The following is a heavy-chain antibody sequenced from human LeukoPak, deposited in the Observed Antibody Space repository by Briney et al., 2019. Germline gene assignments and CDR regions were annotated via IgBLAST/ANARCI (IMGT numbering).Heavy chain of an antibody. CDR3: ARNSYASGSHDY. D-gene: IGHD3-10*01. V-gene: IGHV3-23*01. J-gene: IGHJ4*02. Sequence: PGGSLRLSCATSGFTFSNYAVSWVRQAPGKGLEWVSSISGSGGTTYYADSVKGRFTISRDNSKNTLYLQMNSLRAEDTALYYCARNSYASGSHDYWGQGTLVTVSS. CDR2: ISGSGGTT. CDR1: GFTFSNYA.